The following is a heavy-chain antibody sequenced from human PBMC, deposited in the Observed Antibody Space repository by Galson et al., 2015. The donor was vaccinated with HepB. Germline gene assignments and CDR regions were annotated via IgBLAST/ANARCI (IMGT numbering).Heavy chain of an antibody. V-gene: IGHV3-74*01. CDR2: VNSDGSST. J-gene: IGHJ3*02. D-gene: IGHD3-22*01. Sequence: SLRLSCAVSGFTFSTYWMHWVRQAPGKGLVWVSRVNSDGSSTTYADSVRDRFTISRDNAKNTLYLQMNSLRAEDTAVYYCARRGYYDSRAFDIWGQGTMVTVPS. CDR1: GFTFSTYW. CDR3: ARRGYYDSRAFDI.